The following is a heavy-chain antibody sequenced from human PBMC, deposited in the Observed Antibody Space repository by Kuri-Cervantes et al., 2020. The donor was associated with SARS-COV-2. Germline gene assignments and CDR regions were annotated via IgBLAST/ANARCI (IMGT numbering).Heavy chain of an antibody. V-gene: IGHV3-21*01. Sequence: GESLKISCAASGFTFSSYSMNWVRQAPGKGLEWVSSISSSSSYIYYADSVKGRFTISRDNAKNSLYLQMNSLRAEDTAVYYCARASASIAARLYYYYMDVWGKGTTVTVSS. CDR2: ISSSSSYI. D-gene: IGHD6-6*01. J-gene: IGHJ6*03. CDR3: ARASASIAARLYYYYMDV. CDR1: GFTFSSYS.